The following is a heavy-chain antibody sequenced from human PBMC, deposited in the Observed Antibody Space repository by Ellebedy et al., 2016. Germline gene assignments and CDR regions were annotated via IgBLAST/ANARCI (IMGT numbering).Heavy chain of an antibody. D-gene: IGHD6-13*01. Sequence: SETLSLTCAVSGGSISSSNWWSWVRQPPGKGLEWIGEIYHSGSTNYNPSLKSRVTISVDKSKNQFSLKLSSVTAADTAVYYCARIAAGDIYYYYYGMDVWGQGTTVTVSS. CDR1: GGSISSSNW. CDR3: ARIAAGDIYYYYYGMDV. CDR2: IYHSGST. V-gene: IGHV4-4*02. J-gene: IGHJ6*02.